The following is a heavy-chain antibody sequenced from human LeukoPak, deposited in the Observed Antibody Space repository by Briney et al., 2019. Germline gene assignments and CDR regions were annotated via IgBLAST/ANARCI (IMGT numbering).Heavy chain of an antibody. J-gene: IGHJ4*02. CDR2: IYYSGST. Sequence: PSQTLSLTCTVSGGSLSSSSYYWGWIRQPPGKGLEWIGSIYYSGSTYYNPSLKSRVTISVDTSKNQFSLKLSSVTAADTAVYYCARLTWFGERNFDYWGQGTLVTVSS. CDR3: ARLTWFGERNFDY. CDR1: GGSLSSSSYY. V-gene: IGHV4-39*01. D-gene: IGHD3-10*01.